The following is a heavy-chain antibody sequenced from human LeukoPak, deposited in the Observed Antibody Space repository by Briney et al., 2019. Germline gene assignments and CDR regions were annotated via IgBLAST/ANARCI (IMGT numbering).Heavy chain of an antibody. Sequence: SETLSLTCTVSGGSISSYYWSWIRQPPGKGLEWIGYIYYSGSTNYNPSLKSRVTISVDTSKNQFSLKLSSVTAADTAVYYCARQGSSGWYLEGAFDIWGQGTMVTVSS. CDR2: IYYSGST. CDR3: ARQGSSGWYLEGAFDI. D-gene: IGHD6-19*01. V-gene: IGHV4-59*08. J-gene: IGHJ3*02. CDR1: GGSISSYY.